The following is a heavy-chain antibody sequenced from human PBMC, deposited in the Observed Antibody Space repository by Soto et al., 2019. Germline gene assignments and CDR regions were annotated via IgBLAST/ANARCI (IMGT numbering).Heavy chain of an antibody. CDR2: MNPNSGNT. CDR1: GYTFTSYD. J-gene: IGHJ6*03. Sequence: ASVKVSCKASGYTFTSYDINWVRQATGQGLEWMGWMNPNSGNTGYAQKFQGRVTMTRNTSISTAYMELSSLRSEDTAVYYCARDDIVVVPAAIDYYYYYYMDVWGKGTTVTVSS. CDR3: ARDDIVVVPAAIDYYYYYYMDV. D-gene: IGHD2-2*01. V-gene: IGHV1-8*01.